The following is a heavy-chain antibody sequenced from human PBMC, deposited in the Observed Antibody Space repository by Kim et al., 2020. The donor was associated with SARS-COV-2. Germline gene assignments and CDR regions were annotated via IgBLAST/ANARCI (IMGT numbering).Heavy chain of an antibody. Sequence: ADSAQGRFTISRDKSTSTLYLRKSSLRAEDTAVYYCARGLDYGNSADFDYWGQGTLVTVSS. V-gene: IGHV3-23*01. D-gene: IGHD4-17*01. CDR3: ARGLDYGNSADFDY. J-gene: IGHJ4*02.